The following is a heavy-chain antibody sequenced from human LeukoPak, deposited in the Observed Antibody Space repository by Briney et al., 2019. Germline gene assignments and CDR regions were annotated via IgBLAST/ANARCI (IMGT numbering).Heavy chain of an antibody. CDR3: ARHSGDGTISYYYYYGMDV. Sequence: PSETLSLTCTVSGGSISSYYWSWIRQPPGKGLEWIGYIYYSGSTNYNPSLKSRVTISVDTSKNQFSLKLSYVTAADTAVYYCARHSGDGTISYYYYYGMDVWGQGTTVTVSS. D-gene: IGHD1-1*01. CDR1: GGSISSYY. V-gene: IGHV4-59*08. CDR2: IYYSGST. J-gene: IGHJ6*02.